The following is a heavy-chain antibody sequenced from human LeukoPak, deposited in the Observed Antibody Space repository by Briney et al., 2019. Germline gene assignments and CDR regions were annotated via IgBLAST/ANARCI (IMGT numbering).Heavy chain of an antibody. CDR1: GFTFSTYW. D-gene: IGHD1-26*01. CDR2: INPDGTNT. Sequence: GGSLRLSCAASGFTFSTYWMHWVRQAPGKGLVWVSRINPDGTNTRYADSVKGRFTISRDNAQNTLYLQMNSLRAEDTAVYYCARDQSIAGPTTADYWGQGTLVTVSS. J-gene: IGHJ4*02. V-gene: IGHV3-74*01. CDR3: ARDQSIAGPTTADY.